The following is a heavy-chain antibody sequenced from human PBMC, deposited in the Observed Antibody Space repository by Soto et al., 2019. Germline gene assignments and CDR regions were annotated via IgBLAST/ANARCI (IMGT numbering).Heavy chain of an antibody. Sequence: PGESLKISCKGSGYSFTSYWIGWVRQMPGKGLEWMGIIYPGDSDTRYSPSFQGQVTISADKSISTAYLQWSSLKASDTAMYYCARRRIAAEPYYYCGMDDWGQGTLVTVSS. CDR1: GYSFTSYW. CDR3: ARRRIAAEPYYYCGMDD. J-gene: IGHJ4*02. CDR2: IYPGDSDT. D-gene: IGHD6-13*01. V-gene: IGHV5-51*01.